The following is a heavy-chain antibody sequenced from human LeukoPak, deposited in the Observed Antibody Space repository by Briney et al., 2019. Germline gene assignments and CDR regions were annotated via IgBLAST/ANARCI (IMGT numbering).Heavy chain of an antibody. V-gene: IGHV3-30*02. CDR2: IRYDGSNK. CDR1: GFTFSSYG. Sequence: PGGSLRLSCAASGFTFSSYGMHWVRQAPGKGLEWVAFIRYDGSNKYYADSVKGRFTISRDNSKNSLYLQMNSLRAEDTAVYYCARELTSIAALWRWFDPWGQGTLVTVSS. CDR3: ARELTSIAALWRWFDP. J-gene: IGHJ5*02. D-gene: IGHD6-6*01.